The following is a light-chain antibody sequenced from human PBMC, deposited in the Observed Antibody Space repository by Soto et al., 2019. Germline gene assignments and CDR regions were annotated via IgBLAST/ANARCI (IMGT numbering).Light chain of an antibody. CDR1: QDISKY. CDR2: DAS. Sequence: DIQMTQSPSSLSASVGDRVTITCRASQDISKYLAWFQQKPGKAPKSLIYDASSLQSGVPSKFSGSGSGTDFTLTISSLQPEEFATYYCQQYYSYPFAVGGGTKVEIK. J-gene: IGKJ4*01. V-gene: IGKV1-16*02. CDR3: QQYYSYPFA.